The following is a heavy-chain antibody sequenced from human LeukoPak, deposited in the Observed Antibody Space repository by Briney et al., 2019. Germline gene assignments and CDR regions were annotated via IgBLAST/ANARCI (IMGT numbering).Heavy chain of an antibody. D-gene: IGHD1-26*01. Sequence: GGSLRLSCAASGFTFSSYAMSWVRQAPGKGLEWVSAISGSGGSTYYADSVKGRFTISRDNSKNTLYLQMNSLRVEDTAVYYCAKKFYSGSYFYYFDYWGQGTLVTVSS. V-gene: IGHV3-23*01. J-gene: IGHJ4*02. CDR3: AKKFYSGSYFYYFDY. CDR2: ISGSGGST. CDR1: GFTFSSYA.